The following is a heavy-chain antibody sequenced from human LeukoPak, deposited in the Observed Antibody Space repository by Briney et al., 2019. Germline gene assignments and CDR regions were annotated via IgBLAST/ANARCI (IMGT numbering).Heavy chain of an antibody. CDR2: ISSSSSYI. J-gene: IGHJ5*02. Sequence: PGGSLRLSCAASGFTFSSYSMNWVRQAPGKGLEWVSSISSSSSYIYYADSVKGRFTISRDNAKNSLYLQMNSLRAEDTAEYYCARDVWDIVVETGSFDPWGQGTLVTVSS. V-gene: IGHV3-21*01. D-gene: IGHD2-2*01. CDR1: GFTFSSYS. CDR3: ARDVWDIVVETGSFDP.